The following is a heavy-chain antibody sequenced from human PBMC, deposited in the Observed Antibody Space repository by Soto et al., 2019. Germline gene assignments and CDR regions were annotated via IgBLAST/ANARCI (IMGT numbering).Heavy chain of an antibody. D-gene: IGHD6-19*01. V-gene: IGHV3-23*01. CDR1: GFTFSSYA. CDR3: AKALVSYSSPPNWFDP. Sequence: GGSLRLSCAASGFTFSSYAMSWVRQAPGKGLEWVSAISGSGGSTYYADSVKGRFTISRDNSKNTLYLQMNSLRAEDTAVYYCAKALVSYSSPPNWFDPWGQGTLVTVSS. CDR2: ISGSGGST. J-gene: IGHJ5*02.